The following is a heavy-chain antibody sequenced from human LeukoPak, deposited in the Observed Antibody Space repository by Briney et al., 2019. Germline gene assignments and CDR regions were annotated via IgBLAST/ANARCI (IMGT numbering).Heavy chain of an antibody. CDR1: GFTFSSYP. J-gene: IGHJ4*02. D-gene: IGHD3-22*01. Sequence: GGSLRLSCAASGFTFSSYPMHWVRQAPGKGLEWLAVISYDGSEKHYADPVKGRFTISRDNSKNTVYLQMNSLRDEDTAVYYCAREGSSGYYPHWGQGILVTVSS. CDR3: AREGSSGYYPH. V-gene: IGHV3-30-3*01. CDR2: ISYDGSEK.